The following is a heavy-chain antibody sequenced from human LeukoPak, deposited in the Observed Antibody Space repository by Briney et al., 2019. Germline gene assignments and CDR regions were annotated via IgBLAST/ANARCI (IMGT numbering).Heavy chain of an antibody. CDR1: GGSFSGYY. D-gene: IGHD2-2*02. J-gene: IGHJ4*02. V-gene: IGHV4-34*01. CDR3: ARGIVVVPAAISLSRPGARFDY. Sequence: PSETLSLTCAVYGGSFSGYYWSWIRQPPGKGLEWIGQINHSGSTNYNPSLKRRVTISVDTSNNQFSLKLSSVTAADTAVYYCARGIVVVPAAISLSRPGARFDYWGQGTLVTVSS. CDR2: INHSGST.